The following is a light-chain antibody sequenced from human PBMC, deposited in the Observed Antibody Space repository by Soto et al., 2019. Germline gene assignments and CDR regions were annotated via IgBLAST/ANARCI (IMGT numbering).Light chain of an antibody. Sequence: QSALTQPASVSGSPGQSITISCTGTSSDVGSYNLVSWYQQHPGKAPKLMIYEVSKRPSGVSNRFSGSKSGNTASLTISGLQAEDEAHYYCCSYAGSILYVFGTGTKVTVL. CDR3: CSYAGSILYV. CDR1: SSDVGSYNL. V-gene: IGLV2-23*02. CDR2: EVS. J-gene: IGLJ1*01.